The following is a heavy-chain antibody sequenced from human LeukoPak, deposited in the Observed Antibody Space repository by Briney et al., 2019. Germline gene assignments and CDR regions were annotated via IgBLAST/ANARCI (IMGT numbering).Heavy chain of an antibody. J-gene: IGHJ6*02. CDR3: ARGVATYVMDV. V-gene: IGHV4-4*07. CDR2: IHTSGTT. D-gene: IGHD3-10*01. Sequence: PSETLSLTCTVSGDSMGRYYWSFIRQPAGKGLEWIGRIHTSGTTWYNASLKSRVTISVDTSKNQFSLKLTSVTAADTAVYFCARGVATYVMDVWGQGTTVTVSS. CDR1: GDSMGRYY.